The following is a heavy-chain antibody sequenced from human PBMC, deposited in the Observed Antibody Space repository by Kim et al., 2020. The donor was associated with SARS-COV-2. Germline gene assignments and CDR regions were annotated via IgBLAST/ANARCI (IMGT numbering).Heavy chain of an antibody. D-gene: IGHD2-15*01. CDR2: INHSGST. J-gene: IGHJ3*02. CDR1: GGSFSGYY. CDR3: ARGPLPYCSGGSCYLPHAFDI. Sequence: SETLSLTCAVYGGSFSGYYWSWIRQPPGKGLEWIGEINHSGSTNYNPSLKSRVTISVDTSKNQFSLKLSSVTAADTAVYYCARGPLPYCSGGSCYLPHAFDIWGQGTMVTVSS. V-gene: IGHV4-34*01.